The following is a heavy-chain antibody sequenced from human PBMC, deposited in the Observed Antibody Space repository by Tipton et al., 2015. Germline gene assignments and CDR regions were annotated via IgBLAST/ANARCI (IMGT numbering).Heavy chain of an antibody. CDR1: GGSISSGDYY. CDR3: AKIPRGGWFDP. Sequence: TLSLTCTVSGGSISSGDYYWSWIRQPPGKGLEWIGYIYYSGSTYFNPSLKSRVTISVDTSKNQFSLKLSSVTAADTAVYYCAKIPRGGWFDPWGQGTLVTVSS. V-gene: IGHV4-30-4*01. CDR2: IYYSGST. J-gene: IGHJ5*02. D-gene: IGHD2-21*01.